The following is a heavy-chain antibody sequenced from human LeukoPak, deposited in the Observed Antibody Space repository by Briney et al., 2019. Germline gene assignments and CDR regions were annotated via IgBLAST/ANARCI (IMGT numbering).Heavy chain of an antibody. V-gene: IGHV3-21*01. Sequence: GGSLRLSCAASGFTFSSYSMNWVRQPPGKGLEWVSSISSSSSYIYYADSVKCRFTISRDKAKNSLYLQMNSIGDEDTAVYYCARENTRYRAANLDYWGQGTLVTVPS. CDR1: GFTFSSYS. CDR3: ARENTRYRAANLDY. J-gene: IGHJ4*02. CDR2: ISSSSSYI. D-gene: IGHD3-16*02.